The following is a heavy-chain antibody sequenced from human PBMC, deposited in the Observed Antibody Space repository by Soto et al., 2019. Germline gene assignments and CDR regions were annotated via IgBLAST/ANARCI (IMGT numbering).Heavy chain of an antibody. V-gene: IGHV1-2*02. J-gene: IGHJ6*02. CDR3: ARASSSWSYYYYYGMDV. Sequence: ASVKVSCKASGYTFTGYYMHWVRQAPGQGLEWMGWINPNSGGTNYAQKFQGRVTMTRDTSISTAYVELSRLRSDDTAVYYCARASSSWSYYYYYGMDVWGQGTTVTVSS. CDR2: INPNSGGT. D-gene: IGHD6-13*01. CDR1: GYTFTGYY.